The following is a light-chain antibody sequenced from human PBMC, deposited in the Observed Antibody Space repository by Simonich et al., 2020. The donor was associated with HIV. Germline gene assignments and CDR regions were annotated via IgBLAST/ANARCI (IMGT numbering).Light chain of an antibody. J-gene: IGKJ3*01. Sequence: DIVMTQSPDSLAVSLGERATINCKSSQSVLYSSNNKNYLAWYQQKPGQPPKLLIYWASTRASVVPDRFSGSGSGTDFTLTISSPQAEDVAVYYCQQYYSTPLTFGPGTKVKI. CDR2: WAS. CDR1: QSVLYSSNNKNY. V-gene: IGKV4-1*01. CDR3: QQYYSTPLT.